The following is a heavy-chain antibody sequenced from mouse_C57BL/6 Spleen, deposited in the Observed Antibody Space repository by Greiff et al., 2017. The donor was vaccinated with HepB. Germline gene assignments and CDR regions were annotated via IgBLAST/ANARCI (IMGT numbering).Heavy chain of an antibody. Sequence: VHVKQSGPELVKPGASVKISCKASGYSFTDYNMNWVKQSNGKSLEWIGVINPNYGTTSYNQKFKGKATLTVDQSSSTAYMQLNSLTSEDSAVYYCARCYYGREYYFDYWGQGTTLTVSS. V-gene: IGHV1-39*01. CDR3: ARCYYGREYYFDY. CDR2: INPNYGTT. D-gene: IGHD1-1*01. J-gene: IGHJ2*01. CDR1: GYSFTDYN.